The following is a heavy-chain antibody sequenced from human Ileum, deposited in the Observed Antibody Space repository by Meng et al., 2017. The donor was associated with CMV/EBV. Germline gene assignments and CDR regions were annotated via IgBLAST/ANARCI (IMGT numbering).Heavy chain of an antibody. V-gene: IGHV1-46*01. D-gene: IGHD5/OR15-5a*01. CDR1: GFTFSDYH. CDR3: ARDTSVYDLSWWIDP. J-gene: IGHJ5*02. Sequence: HVQWWQPRAKVKKPGSSGKVSCKASGFTFSDYHIHWVRQAPGQGLEWMGVINPRDNSVHYAQKLQGRVIMTRDTSTSTVYMELSSLRSEDTAVYYCARDTSVYDLSWWIDPWGQGTLVTVSS. CDR2: INPRDNSV.